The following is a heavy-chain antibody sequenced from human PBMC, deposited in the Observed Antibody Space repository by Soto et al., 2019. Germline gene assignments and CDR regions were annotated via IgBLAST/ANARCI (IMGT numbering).Heavy chain of an antibody. Sequence: QVQLVQSGAEVKKPGSSVKVSCKASGGSFSSYAVSWVRQAPGQGLEWMGGIIPIFGTPSYAQKFQGRVTITADESTSTAYMELSSLRSEDTAVYYCAREYRSSSGRFDNWGQGTLVTVSS. V-gene: IGHV1-69*01. J-gene: IGHJ4*02. CDR3: AREYRSSSGRFDN. CDR2: IIPIFGTP. CDR1: GGSFSSYA. D-gene: IGHD6-6*01.